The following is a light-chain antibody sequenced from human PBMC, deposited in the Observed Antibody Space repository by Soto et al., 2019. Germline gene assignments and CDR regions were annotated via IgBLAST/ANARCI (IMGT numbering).Light chain of an antibody. CDR2: GAX. V-gene: IGKV3-20*01. J-gene: IGKJ1*01. CDR3: QQYGGSGT. Sequence: VLPQSXGTLSLYKREXXXXXXXASQSVRDRYLAWSRQXPGRAPRLLIYGAXNRATGVPDRFSGSGYGTDFTLTISRLEPEDIAVYYCQQYGGSGTSGQRTKVDIK. CDR1: QSVRDRY.